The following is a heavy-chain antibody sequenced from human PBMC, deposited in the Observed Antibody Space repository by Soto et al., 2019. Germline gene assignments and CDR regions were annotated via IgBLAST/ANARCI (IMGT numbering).Heavy chain of an antibody. CDR2: IYYSXST. CDR1: RGSISRSSYF. CDR3: ARHPSKFSFAP. V-gene: IGHV4-39*01. J-gene: IGHJ5*02. Sequence: XXTLSLTCSVSRGSISRSSYFWGWIRQPXGKGLEWIGXIYYSXSTYYKHSLKXXVTVSVDTPKNHLSLKLTSVNAPDTDVYFCARHPSKFSFAPWGKGTLVTVYS. D-gene: IGHD4-4*01.